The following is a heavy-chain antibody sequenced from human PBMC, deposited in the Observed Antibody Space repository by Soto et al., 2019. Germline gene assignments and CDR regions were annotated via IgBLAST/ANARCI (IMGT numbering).Heavy chain of an antibody. V-gene: IGHV2-70*04. CDR1: GFSLSTSGMR. Sequence: SGPTLVNPTQTLTLTCTFSGFSLSTSGMRVSWIRQPPGKALEWLARIDWDDDKFYSTSLKTRLTISKDTSKNQVVLTMTNMDPVDTATYYCARISTVPEGYYYDYWGQGTLVTVSS. CDR2: IDWDDDK. CDR3: ARISTVPEGYYYDY. J-gene: IGHJ4*02. D-gene: IGHD4-17*01.